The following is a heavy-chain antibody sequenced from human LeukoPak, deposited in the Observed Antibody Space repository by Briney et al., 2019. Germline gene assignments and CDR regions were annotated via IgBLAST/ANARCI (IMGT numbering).Heavy chain of an antibody. J-gene: IGHJ4*02. V-gene: IGHV3-66*01. CDR2: IYSGGST. CDR3: ARDGYYYDSSGYYYPTFDY. CDR1: GFTVSSNY. D-gene: IGHD3-22*01. Sequence: GGSLRLSCAASGFTVSSNYMSWVRQAPGKGLEWVSVIYSGGSTYYADSVKGRFTISRDNSKNTLYLQMNCLRAEDTAVYYCARDGYYYDSSGYYYPTFDYWGQGTLVTVSS.